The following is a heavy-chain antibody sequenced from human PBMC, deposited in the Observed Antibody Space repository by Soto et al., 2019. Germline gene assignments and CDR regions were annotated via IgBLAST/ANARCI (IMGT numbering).Heavy chain of an antibody. D-gene: IGHD3-22*01. Sequence: PGGSLRLSCAASGFTFSNYAMSCVRQAPGKGLEWVSGISDIGGNTYYADSVKGRYTISRDNSKNTLFLQMNSLRAEDTAVYYCAREDSSAWKTSDYWGQGTLVTVSS. CDR1: GFTFSNYA. J-gene: IGHJ4*02. CDR3: AREDSSAWKTSDY. V-gene: IGHV3-23*01. CDR2: ISDIGGNT.